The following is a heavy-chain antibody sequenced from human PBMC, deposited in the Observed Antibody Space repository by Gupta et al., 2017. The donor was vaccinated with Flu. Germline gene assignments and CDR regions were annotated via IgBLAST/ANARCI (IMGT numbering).Heavy chain of an antibody. Sequence: QVQLQPWGAGLLKPSETLSPTCAVYGGSFSGYYWSWIRQPPGQGLEWLGEINHSGSTNYNPSLKSRVTISVDTSKNQFSLKLSSVTAADTAVYYCARGVRGDYLPSSAKFDYWGQGTLVTVSS. CDR2: INHSGST. V-gene: IGHV4-34*01. J-gene: IGHJ4*02. CDR1: GGSFSGYY. D-gene: IGHD4-17*01. CDR3: ARGVRGDYLPSSAKFDY.